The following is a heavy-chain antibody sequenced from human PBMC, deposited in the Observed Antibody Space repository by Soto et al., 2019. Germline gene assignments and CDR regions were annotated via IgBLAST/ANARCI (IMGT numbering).Heavy chain of an antibody. CDR3: ARAPWRATVSYWYFDV. CDR1: GYTFTDCS. V-gene: IGHV1-3*04. J-gene: IGHJ2*01. Sequence: QVQLVQSGAEVKKPGASVKVSCTASGYTFTDCSIHWVRQAPGQGLEWMGWINTGHGNTQYSLKFQDRVTITRESSENKAYMELSRLTSEDTAVYYCARAPWRATVSYWYFDVWGRGTLVTVSS. D-gene: IGHD1-1*01. CDR2: INTGHGNT.